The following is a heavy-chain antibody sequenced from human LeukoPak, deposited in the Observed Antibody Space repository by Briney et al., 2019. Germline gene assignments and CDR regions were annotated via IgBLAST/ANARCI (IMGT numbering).Heavy chain of an antibody. CDR2: INSDGSST. V-gene: IGHV3-74*01. D-gene: IGHD1-26*01. CDR1: GFTFSDYA. CDR3: ARDGIEWELGFDY. J-gene: IGHJ4*02. Sequence: GRSLRLSCEASGFTFSDYAMHWVRQAPGKGLVWVSRINSDGSSTSYADSVKGRFTISRDNAKNTLYLQMNSLRAEDTAVYYCARDGIEWELGFDYWGQGTLVTVSS.